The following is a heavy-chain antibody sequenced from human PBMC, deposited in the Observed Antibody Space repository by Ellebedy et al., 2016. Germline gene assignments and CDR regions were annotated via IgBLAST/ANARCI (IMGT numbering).Heavy chain of an antibody. D-gene: IGHD2-2*01. CDR1: GFIFTNYW. J-gene: IGHJ4*03. V-gene: IGHV3-7*01. CDR3: VKMPDFDY. CDR2: IRQDGKEA. Sequence: LSLTCAASGFIFTNYWMSWVRQAPGKGLEWVANIRQDGKEAHYMDSVRGRFTILRDNTKDSLHLQMNSLTTEDTAVYYCVKMPDFDYWGQGTLVTVSS.